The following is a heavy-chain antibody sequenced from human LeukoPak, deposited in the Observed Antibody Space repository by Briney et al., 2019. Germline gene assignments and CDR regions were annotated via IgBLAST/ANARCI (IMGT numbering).Heavy chain of an antibody. Sequence: GGSLRLSCAASGFTFSDYDMSWIRQGPGKGLEWVSYISSSGTTIYYADSVKGRFTISRDNAKNSLYLQMNSLRLEDTAMYYCARGGSYYDRSGLNYFDSWGQGTLVTVSS. CDR2: ISSSGTTI. CDR3: ARGGSYYDRSGLNYFDS. V-gene: IGHV3-11*04. J-gene: IGHJ4*02. CDR1: GFTFSDYD. D-gene: IGHD3-22*01.